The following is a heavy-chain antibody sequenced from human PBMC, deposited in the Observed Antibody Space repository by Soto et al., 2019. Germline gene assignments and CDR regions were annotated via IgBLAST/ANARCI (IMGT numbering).Heavy chain of an antibody. V-gene: IGHV3-15*01. CDR1: GFTFSNAW. CDR3: TTVDAVALN. D-gene: IGHD6-19*01. J-gene: IGHJ4*02. CDR2: IKRNIDGGTT. Sequence: EVQLVESGGGLVKPGGSLRLSCAASGFTFSNAWMSWVRQAPGGGLEWVGRIKRNIDGGTTDYAAPVKGRFAISRDDSNSILYLEMNSLRSEDTAVYYCTTVDAVALNWGQGLLVTVSS.